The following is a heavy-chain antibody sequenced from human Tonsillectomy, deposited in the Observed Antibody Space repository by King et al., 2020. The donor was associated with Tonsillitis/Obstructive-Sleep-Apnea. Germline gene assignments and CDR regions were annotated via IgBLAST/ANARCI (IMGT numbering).Heavy chain of an antibody. D-gene: IGHD5-18*01. Sequence: VQLVESGGGVVQPGRSLRLSCAASGFTFSSYGMHWVRQAPGKGLEWVAVIWYDGSNKYYVDSVKGRLTISRDNSKNTLYLQMNSLRAEDTAVYYCARDWKNYSYGSGSYFDLWGRGTLVTVSS. V-gene: IGHV3-33*01. J-gene: IGHJ2*01. CDR3: ARDWKNYSYGSGSYFDL. CDR2: IWYDGSNK. CDR1: GFTFSSYG.